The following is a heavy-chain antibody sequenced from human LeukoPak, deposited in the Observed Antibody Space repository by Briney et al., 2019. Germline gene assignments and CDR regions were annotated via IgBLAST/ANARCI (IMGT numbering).Heavy chain of an antibody. J-gene: IGHJ4*02. D-gene: IGHD2-15*01. Sequence: GGSLRLSCAASGFTFSRYAMSWVRQAPGKGLEWVSAISGSGGSTYYADSVKGRFTISRDNSKNTLYLQMNSLRAEDTAVYYCAKDVGYCSGGSCYFGMIDYWGQGTLVTVSS. V-gene: IGHV3-23*01. CDR2: ISGSGGST. CDR3: AKDVGYCSGGSCYFGMIDY. CDR1: GFTFSRYA.